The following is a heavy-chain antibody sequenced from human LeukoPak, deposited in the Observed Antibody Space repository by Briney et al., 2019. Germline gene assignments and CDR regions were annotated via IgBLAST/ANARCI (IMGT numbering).Heavy chain of an antibody. V-gene: IGHV1-69*04. Sequence: SVKVSCSASGRTFSSYAISWVRHAPGQGLEWRGRIIPILGIANYAQKYQGRVTITADKSTSTAYMELSSLRSEDTAVYYCARYSMVRGVIAYYYGMDVWGQGTTVTVSS. CDR2: IIPILGIA. D-gene: IGHD3-10*01. J-gene: IGHJ6*01. CDR1: GRTFSSYA. CDR3: ARYSMVRGVIAYYYGMDV.